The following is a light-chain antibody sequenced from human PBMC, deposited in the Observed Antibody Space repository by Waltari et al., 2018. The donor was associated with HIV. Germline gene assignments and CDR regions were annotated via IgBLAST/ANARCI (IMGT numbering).Light chain of an antibody. Sequence: QSVLTQPPSASGTPGQRATILCSGSSFNLGSYYVAWYQHLPGTAPKLLIYRNNQRPSGVPDRFSGSKSGTSASLAISGLRSEDEADYYCAAWADSLSAVVFGGGTKLTVL. V-gene: IGLV1-47*01. CDR2: RNN. CDR3: AAWADSLSAVV. J-gene: IGLJ2*01. CDR1: SFNLGSYY.